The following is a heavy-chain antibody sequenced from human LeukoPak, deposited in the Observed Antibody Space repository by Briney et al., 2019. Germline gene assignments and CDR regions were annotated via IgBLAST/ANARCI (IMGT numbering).Heavy chain of an antibody. V-gene: IGHV3-30*18. CDR3: AKDRGGYTYYPFLSYFFDS. CDR2: ISYDGNYR. J-gene: IGHJ4*02. Sequence: GGSLRLSCAASGFTFSAYGVHWVRQAPGKGLEWVTVISYDGNYRNYADSVKGRFTISRDDSKNTLYLQMNSLTTEDTAVYYCAKDRGGYTYYPFLSYFFDSWGQGTLVTVSS. CDR1: GFTFSAYG. D-gene: IGHD5-12*01.